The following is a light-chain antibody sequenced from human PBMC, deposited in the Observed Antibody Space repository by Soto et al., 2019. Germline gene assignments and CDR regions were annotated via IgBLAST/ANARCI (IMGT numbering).Light chain of an antibody. CDR3: QQRSNWPRT. V-gene: IGKV3-11*01. Sequence: EIVLTQSPATLSLSPGERATLSCRASQSVGSYLAWYQQKPGQAPRLLIYEASKRATGIPARFSGSGSGTDFTLTISSREPEDFAVYYCQQRSNWPRTFGQGTKVEIK. CDR2: EAS. J-gene: IGKJ1*01. CDR1: QSVGSY.